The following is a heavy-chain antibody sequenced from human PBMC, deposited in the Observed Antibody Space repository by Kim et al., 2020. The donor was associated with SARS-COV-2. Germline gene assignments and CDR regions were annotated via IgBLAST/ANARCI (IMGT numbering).Heavy chain of an antibody. V-gene: IGHV3-33*08. CDR2: IWYDGSNK. Sequence: GGSLRLSCAASGFTFSSYGMHWVRQAPGKGLEWVAVIWYDGSNKYYADSVKGRFTISRDNSKNTLYLQMNSLRAEDTAVYYCARDLGGIVGATPNWFDPWGQGTLVTVSS. J-gene: IGHJ5*02. CDR3: ARDLGGIVGATPNWFDP. D-gene: IGHD1-26*01. CDR1: GFTFSSYG.